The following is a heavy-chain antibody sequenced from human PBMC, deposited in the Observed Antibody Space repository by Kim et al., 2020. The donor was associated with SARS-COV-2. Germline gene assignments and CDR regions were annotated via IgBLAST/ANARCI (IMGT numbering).Heavy chain of an antibody. CDR1: GFTFSSYA. V-gene: IGHV3-30-3*01. CDR3: ARSTPYCGGDCYLDY. D-gene: IGHD2-21*01. Sequence: GGSLRLSCAASGFTFSSYAMHWVRQAPGKGLEWVAVISYDGSNKYYADSVKGRFTISRDNSKNTLYLQMNSLRAEDTAVYYCARSTPYCGGDCYLDYWGQGTLVTVSS. J-gene: IGHJ4*02. CDR2: ISYDGSNK.